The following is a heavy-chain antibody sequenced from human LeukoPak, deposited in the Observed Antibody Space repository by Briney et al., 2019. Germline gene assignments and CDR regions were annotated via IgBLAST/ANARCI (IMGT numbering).Heavy chain of an antibody. J-gene: IGHJ4*02. Sequence: ASVKVSCKASGYTFTSYDINWVRQATGQGLEWMGWMNPNSGNTGYAQKFQGRVTITRNTSISTAYMELSSLRSEDTAVYYCARVGATTQSYYFDCWGQGTLVTVSS. CDR3: ARVGATTQSYYFDC. CDR1: GYTFTSYD. V-gene: IGHV1-8*03. CDR2: MNPNSGNT. D-gene: IGHD1-26*01.